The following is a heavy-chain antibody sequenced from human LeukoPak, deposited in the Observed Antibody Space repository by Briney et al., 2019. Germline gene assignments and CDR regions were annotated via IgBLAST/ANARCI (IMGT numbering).Heavy chain of an antibody. CDR2: IIPILGIA. J-gene: IGHJ6*02. Sequence: ASVKVSCKASGGAFSSHTISWVRQAPGQGLELMGRIIPILGIANYAQKFQGRATITADKSTSTAYRELSSLRSEDTAVYYCAGGSSTPRYYYGMDVWGQGTPVTVSS. CDR1: GGAFSSHT. CDR3: AGGSSTPRYYYGMDV. V-gene: IGHV1-69*02. D-gene: IGHD1-26*01.